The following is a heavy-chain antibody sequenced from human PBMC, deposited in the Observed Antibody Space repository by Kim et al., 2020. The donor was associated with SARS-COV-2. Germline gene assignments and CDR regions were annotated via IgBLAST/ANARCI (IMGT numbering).Heavy chain of an antibody. Sequence: GSTYYNPTLKSRVTIAVDTSKNQFSLKLSYVTAADTAVYYCARPGELQDYWGQGTLVTVSS. CDR2: GST. D-gene: IGHD1-26*01. J-gene: IGHJ4*02. CDR3: ARPGELQDY. V-gene: IGHV4-39*01.